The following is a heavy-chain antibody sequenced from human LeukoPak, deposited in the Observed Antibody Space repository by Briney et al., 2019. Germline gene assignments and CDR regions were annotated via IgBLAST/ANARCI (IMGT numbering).Heavy chain of an antibody. CDR1: GFTFSSYS. Sequence: GGSLRLSCAASGFTFSSYSMNWVRQAPGKGLEWVSYISSSSSTIYYADSVKGRFTISRDNAKNSLYLQMNSLRAEDTAVYYCARVRFSSGWPNFDYWGQGTLVTVSS. D-gene: IGHD6-19*01. CDR2: ISSSSSTI. J-gene: IGHJ4*02. CDR3: ARVRFSSGWPNFDY. V-gene: IGHV3-48*01.